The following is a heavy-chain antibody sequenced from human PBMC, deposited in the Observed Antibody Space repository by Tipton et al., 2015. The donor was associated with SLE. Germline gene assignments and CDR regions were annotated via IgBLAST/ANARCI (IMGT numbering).Heavy chain of an antibody. D-gene: IGHD6-13*01. CDR2: IYYSGST. Sequence: TLSLTCNVSGGSISSSSYYWGWIRQPPGKGLEWIGSIYYSGSTYYNPSLKSRVTMSIDTSKNQFSLKLSSVTAADTAVYYCARRLVPVRYTSNWWFDPWGQGTLVTVSS. V-gene: IGHV4-39*07. CDR3: ARRLVPVRYTSNWWFDP. J-gene: IGHJ5*02. CDR1: GGSISSSSYY.